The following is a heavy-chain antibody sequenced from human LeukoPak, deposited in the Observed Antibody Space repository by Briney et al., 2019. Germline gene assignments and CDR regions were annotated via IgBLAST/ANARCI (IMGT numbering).Heavy chain of an antibody. D-gene: IGHD1-26*01. CDR2: INPNSGGT. J-gene: IGHJ3*02. Sequence: ASVKVSCKASGGTFSSYAISWVRQAPGQGLEWMGWINPNSGGTNYAQKFQGRVTMTRDTSISTAYMELSRLRSDDTAVYYCARVGVAFDIWGQGTMVTVSS. CDR1: GGTFSSYA. CDR3: ARVGVAFDI. V-gene: IGHV1-2*02.